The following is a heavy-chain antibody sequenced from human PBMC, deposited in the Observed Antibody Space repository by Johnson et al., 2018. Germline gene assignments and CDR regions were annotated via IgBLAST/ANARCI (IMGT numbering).Heavy chain of an antibody. V-gene: IGHV3-30*03. CDR3: ARRITFGRFSWFDP. Sequence: VQLLESGGGVVQPGRSXRLSCAASGFPFSRYDIHWVRQATGKGLEWVTVISYDGSNKYYADSVKGRFTISRDNYKNTLYLQMNSLRSEDTAVYSCARRITFGRFSWFDPWGRGTLVTVSS. J-gene: IGHJ5*02. D-gene: IGHD3-16*01. CDR2: ISYDGSNK. CDR1: GFPFSRYD.